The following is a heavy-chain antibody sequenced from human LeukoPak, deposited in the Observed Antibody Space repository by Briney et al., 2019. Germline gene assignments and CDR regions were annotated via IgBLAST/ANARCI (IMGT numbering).Heavy chain of an antibody. V-gene: IGHV3-11*03. Sequence: GGSLRLSCAASGFTFSDYYMSWIRQAPGKGLEWVSYIGSSSSYTNYADSVKGRFTISRDNAKNSLYLQMNSLRAEDTAVYYCAWTLKGTTGWFDPWGQGTLVTVSS. CDR3: AWTLKGTTGWFDP. J-gene: IGHJ5*02. CDR2: IGSSSSYT. D-gene: IGHD1-1*01. CDR1: GFTFSDYY.